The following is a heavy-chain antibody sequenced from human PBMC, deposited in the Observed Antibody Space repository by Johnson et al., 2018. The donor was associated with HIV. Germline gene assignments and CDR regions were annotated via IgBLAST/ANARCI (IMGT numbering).Heavy chain of an antibody. CDR2: ISYDGSNK. Sequence: QVQLVESGGGVVQPGRSLRLSCAASGFTFSSYGMHWVRQIPGKGLEWVAVISYDGSNKYNVDSVKGRFTISRDNSKNTLYLQMNSLRPEDTAVYYCAKFEPDAFDIWGQGTMVTVSS. V-gene: IGHV3-30*18. CDR3: AKFEPDAFDI. CDR1: GFTFSSYG. D-gene: IGHD1-14*01. J-gene: IGHJ3*02.